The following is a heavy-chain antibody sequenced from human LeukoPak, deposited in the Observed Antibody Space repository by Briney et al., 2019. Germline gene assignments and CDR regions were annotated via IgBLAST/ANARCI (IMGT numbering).Heavy chain of an antibody. CDR1: GFTFSSYG. CDR2: INQGGSEK. Sequence: GGSLRLSCSAPGFTFSSYGMNWVRQAPGKGLEWVANINQGGSEKYYVDSVKGRFTISRDNAKNSLYLEMNSLRAEDTAVYYCLRENHDSGWSFDYWGRGTLVTVSS. J-gene: IGHJ4*02. CDR3: LRENHDSGWSFDY. D-gene: IGHD3-22*01. V-gene: IGHV3-7*01.